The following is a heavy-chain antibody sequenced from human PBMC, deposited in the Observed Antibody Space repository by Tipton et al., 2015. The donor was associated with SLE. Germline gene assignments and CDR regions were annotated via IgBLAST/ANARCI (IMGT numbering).Heavy chain of an antibody. CDR1: GGSISSYY. CDR2: IYYSEST. Sequence: TLSLTCTVSGGSISSYYWNWIRQPPGKGLEWIGYIYYSESTNYNPSLKSRVTISVDTSKNQISLKLSSVTAADTAVYYCASPAVGAIDYWGQGTLVTVSS. J-gene: IGHJ4*02. D-gene: IGHD1-26*01. V-gene: IGHV4-59*12. CDR3: ASPAVGAIDY.